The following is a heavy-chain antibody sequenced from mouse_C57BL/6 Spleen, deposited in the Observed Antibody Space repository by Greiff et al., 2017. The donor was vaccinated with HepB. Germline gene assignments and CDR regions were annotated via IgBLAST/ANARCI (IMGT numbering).Heavy chain of an antibody. Sequence: QVQLKESGAELARPGASVKLSCKASGYTFTSYGISWVKQRTGQGLEWIGEIYPRSGNTYYNEKFKGKATLTADKSSSTAYMELRSLTSEDSAVYFCARSPYYGNYQFAYWGQGTLVTVSA. CDR3: ARSPYYGNYQFAY. J-gene: IGHJ3*01. V-gene: IGHV1-81*01. CDR1: GYTFTSYG. CDR2: IYPRSGNT. D-gene: IGHD2-10*01.